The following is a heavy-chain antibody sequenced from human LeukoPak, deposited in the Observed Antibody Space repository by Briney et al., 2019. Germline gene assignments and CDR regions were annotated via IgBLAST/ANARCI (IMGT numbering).Heavy chain of an antibody. D-gene: IGHD4-17*01. CDR2: ISSSGSTI. V-gene: IGHV3-48*03. J-gene: IGHJ6*02. CDR1: GFTFSSYE. CDR3: ARVVTTVTPPYYYYYGMDV. Sequence: GGSLRLSCAASGFTFSSYEMNWVRQAPGKGLEWVSYISSSGSTIYYADSVKGRFTIPRDNAKNSLYLQMNSLRAEDTAVYYCARVVTTVTPPYYYYYGMDVWGQGTTVTVSS.